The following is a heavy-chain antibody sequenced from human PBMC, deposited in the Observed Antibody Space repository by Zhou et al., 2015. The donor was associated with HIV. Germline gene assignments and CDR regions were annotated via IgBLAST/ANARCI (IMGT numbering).Heavy chain of an antibody. Sequence: QVQLVQSGAEVKKPGSSVKVSCKASGGTFSSYAISWVRQAPGQGLEWMGGIIPIFGTANYAQKFQGRVTITADESTSTAYMELSSLRSEDTAVYYCARGRIAVAGKTPYNWFDPWGQGTLVTVSS. CDR3: ARGRIAVAGKTPYNWFDP. CDR1: GGTFSSYA. D-gene: IGHD6-19*01. CDR2: IIPIFGTA. V-gene: IGHV1-69*01. J-gene: IGHJ5*02.